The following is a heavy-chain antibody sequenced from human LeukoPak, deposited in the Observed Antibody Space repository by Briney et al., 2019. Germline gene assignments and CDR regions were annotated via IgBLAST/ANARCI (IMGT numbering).Heavy chain of an antibody. CDR2: MNPNSGNT. J-gene: IGHJ3*02. D-gene: IGHD3-3*01. Sequence: VASVKVSCKASGYTFTSYDINWVRQATGQGLEWMGWMNPNSGNTGYAQKFQGRVTMTRNTSISTAYMELSRLRSDDTAMYYCASLKTYDDAFDIWGQGTMVTVS. V-gene: IGHV1-8*01. CDR1: GYTFTSYD. CDR3: ASLKTYDDAFDI.